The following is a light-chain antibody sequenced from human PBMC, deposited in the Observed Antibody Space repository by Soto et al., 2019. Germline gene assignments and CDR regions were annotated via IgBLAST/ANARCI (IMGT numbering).Light chain of an antibody. CDR3: QQYAKWPLP. Sequence: VAMTQSPATLSVSPGGRTSPSCMASQSVGSNLGWYQQKPGQAPRLLIYRASTRATGIPARFSGSGSGTEFTLTISSLQSEDIAVYYCQQYAKWPLPFGGGPKLDIK. CDR2: RAS. CDR1: QSVGSN. J-gene: IGKJ4*01. V-gene: IGKV3-15*01.